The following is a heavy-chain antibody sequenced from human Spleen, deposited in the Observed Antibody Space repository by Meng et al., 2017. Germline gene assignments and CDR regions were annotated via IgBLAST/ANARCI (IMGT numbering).Heavy chain of an antibody. Sequence: GESLKISCGASGFTFSDYYMSWIRQAPGKGLEWVSYISTTGTTRYYADSVKGRFTISRDSAKNSLYLQMNSLRAEDTAVYYCARVFYYYGSGNQDSGLDSWGQGTLVTVSS. CDR3: ARVFYYYGSGNQDSGLDS. CDR2: ISTTGTTR. V-gene: IGHV3-11*04. J-gene: IGHJ4*02. CDR1: GFTFSDYY. D-gene: IGHD3-10*01.